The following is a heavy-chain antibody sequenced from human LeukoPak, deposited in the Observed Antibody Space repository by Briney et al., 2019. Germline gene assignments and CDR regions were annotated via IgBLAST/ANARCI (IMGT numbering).Heavy chain of an antibody. J-gene: IGHJ4*02. Sequence: PSETLSLTCAVYGGSFSGCYWSWIRQPPGKGLEWIGEINHSGSTNYNPSLKSRVTISVDTSKNQFSLKLSSVTAADTAVYYCARELPRQWLRFGTFDYWGQGTLVTVSS. CDR1: GGSFSGCY. CDR3: ARELPRQWLRFGTFDY. V-gene: IGHV4-34*01. CDR2: INHSGST. D-gene: IGHD5-12*01.